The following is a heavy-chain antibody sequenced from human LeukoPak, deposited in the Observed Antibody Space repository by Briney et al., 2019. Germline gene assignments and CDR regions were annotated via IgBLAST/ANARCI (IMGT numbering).Heavy chain of an antibody. CDR2: VFHSGRT. D-gene: IGHD4-11*01. Sequence: SETLSLTCSVSGGYISGSSYYWAWIRQPPGKGLEWMGSVFHSGRTYYNPSFNSRLTISVDTSNNQFSLKLTSVTAADTAIYYCAGHSSSYTHFDYWGQGTLVTVS. CDR3: AGHSSSYTHFDY. CDR1: GGYISGSSYY. V-gene: IGHV4-39*01. J-gene: IGHJ4*02.